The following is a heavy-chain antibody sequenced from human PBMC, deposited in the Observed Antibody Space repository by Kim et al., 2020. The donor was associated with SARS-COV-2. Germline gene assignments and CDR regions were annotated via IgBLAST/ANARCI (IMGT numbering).Heavy chain of an antibody. Sequence: SETLSLTCTVSGGSISSSSYYWGWIRQPPGKGLEWIGSIYYSGRTYYNPSLKSRVTISVDTSKNQFSLKLSSVTAADTAVYYCAGHPAMMVRGIGLDYWGQGTLVTVSS. CDR2: IYYSGRT. J-gene: IGHJ4*02. D-gene: IGHD3-10*01. CDR1: GGSISSSSYY. V-gene: IGHV4-39*01. CDR3: AGHPAMMVRGIGLDY.